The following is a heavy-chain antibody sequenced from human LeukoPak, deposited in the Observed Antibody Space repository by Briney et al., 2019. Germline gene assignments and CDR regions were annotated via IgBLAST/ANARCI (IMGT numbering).Heavy chain of an antibody. J-gene: IGHJ4*02. CDR3: ARVYGDYLFDY. V-gene: IGHV3-7*01. D-gene: IGHD4-17*01. CDR1: GFTFRSHW. Sequence: GGSLRLSCEASGFTFRSHWMSWVRQAPGKGLEWVANIHQYGGEKYYVDSVRGRFTISRDNAKNSLYLQMNSLRAEDTAVYYCARVYGDYLFDYWGQGTLVTVSS. CDR2: IHQYGGEK.